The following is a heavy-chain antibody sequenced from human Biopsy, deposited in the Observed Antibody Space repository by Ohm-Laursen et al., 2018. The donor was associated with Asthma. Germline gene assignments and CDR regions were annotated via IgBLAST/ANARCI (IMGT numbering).Heavy chain of an antibody. Sequence: SLRLSCAASGFTFSNYGMHWVRQAPGKGLDSVAVISFDGSNKNYTGSVKGRFTISRDNSRNTLHLQMNSLRAEDTAVYYCAKDVFPGWELRRGPDYWGQGALVTVSS. J-gene: IGHJ4*02. CDR3: AKDVFPGWELRRGPDY. V-gene: IGHV3-30*18. CDR2: ISFDGSNK. CDR1: GFTFSNYG. D-gene: IGHD1-26*01.